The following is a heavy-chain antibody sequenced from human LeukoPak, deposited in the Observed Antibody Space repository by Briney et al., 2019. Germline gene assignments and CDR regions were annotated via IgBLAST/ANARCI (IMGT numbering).Heavy chain of an antibody. CDR3: ARGLPYYDFWSGYYTRYFDY. CDR1: GGSISSYY. CDR2: INHSGST. V-gene: IGHV4-34*01. J-gene: IGHJ4*02. Sequence: SETLSLTCTVSGGSISSYYWSWIRQPPGKGLEWIGEINHSGSTSYNPSLKSRVTISVDTSKNQFSLKLSSVTAADTAVYYCARGLPYYDFWSGYYTRYFDYWGQGTLVTVPS. D-gene: IGHD3-3*01.